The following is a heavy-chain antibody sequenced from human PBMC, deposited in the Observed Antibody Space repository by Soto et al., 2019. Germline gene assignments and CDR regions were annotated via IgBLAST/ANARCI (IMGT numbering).Heavy chain of an antibody. J-gene: IGHJ6*02. CDR2: ISNNGGST. Sequence: GGSLRLSCSASGFTFSSYAMHWVRQAPGKGLEYVSAISNNGGSTYYADSVKGRFTISRDNSKNTLYLQMSSLRAEDTAVYYCVKYVDYYYGMDVWGQGTTVTVS. D-gene: IGHD2-21*01. CDR3: VKYVDYYYGMDV. V-gene: IGHV3-64D*08. CDR1: GFTFSSYA.